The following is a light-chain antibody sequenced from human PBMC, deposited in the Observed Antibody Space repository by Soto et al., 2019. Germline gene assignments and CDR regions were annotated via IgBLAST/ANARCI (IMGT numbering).Light chain of an antibody. CDR1: QSVSSY. CDR3: QQLSSCPWT. Sequence: EIVLTQSPATLSLSPGERATLSCRASQSVSSYLAWYQQQPGQAPRLLMYDVSNRATGIPARFSGSGSGTDFTLTITILEPEDFAVYYCQQLSSCPWTFGQGHKLEIK. V-gene: IGKV3-11*01. J-gene: IGKJ1*01. CDR2: DVS.